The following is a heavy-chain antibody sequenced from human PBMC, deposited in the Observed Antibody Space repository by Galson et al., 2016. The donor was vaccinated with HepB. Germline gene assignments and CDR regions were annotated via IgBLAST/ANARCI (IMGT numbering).Heavy chain of an antibody. CDR1: GGSISSSNW. CDR2: IYHSGRT. V-gene: IGHV4-4*02. CDR3: AREGGYYDSSGDSFFRH. D-gene: IGHD3-22*01. J-gene: IGHJ1*01. Sequence: LSLTCAVSGGSISSSNWWSWVRQPPGKGLEWIGEIYHSGRTNYNPSLKSRVTISVDKYKKQFSLKLSSVTGADTDVYYCAREGGYYDSSGDSFFRHWGQSTLVTVSS.